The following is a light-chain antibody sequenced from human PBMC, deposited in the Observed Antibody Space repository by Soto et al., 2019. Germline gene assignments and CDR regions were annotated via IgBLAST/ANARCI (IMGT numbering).Light chain of an antibody. J-gene: IGKJ1*01. CDR2: KAS. CDR1: QTISSW. CDR3: QHYNSYSEA. V-gene: IGKV1-5*03. Sequence: DLPMTQSPSTLSGSVGDRVTITCRASQTISSWLAWYQQKPGKAPKLLIYKASTFKSGVPSRFSGSGSGTEFTLTISSLQPDDFATYYCQHYNSYSEAFGQGTKVELK.